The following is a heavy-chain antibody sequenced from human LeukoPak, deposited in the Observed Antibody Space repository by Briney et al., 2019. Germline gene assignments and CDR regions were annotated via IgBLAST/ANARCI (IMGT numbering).Heavy chain of an antibody. Sequence: ASVTVSCKASGYIFTSYYMHWVRQAPGQGLEWMGLINPSGGSTIYSQKFQGRVTMTTDMSTSTVYMQLTSLKSEDTAVYYCARGGHGTSVAVAGTGDYWGQGTLVTVSS. CDR2: INPSGGST. J-gene: IGHJ4*02. V-gene: IGHV1-46*01. CDR1: GYIFTSYY. CDR3: ARGGHGTSVAVAGTGDY. D-gene: IGHD6-19*01.